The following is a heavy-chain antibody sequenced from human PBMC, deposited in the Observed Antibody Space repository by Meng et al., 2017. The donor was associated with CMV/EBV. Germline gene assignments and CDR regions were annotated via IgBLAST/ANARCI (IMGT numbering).Heavy chain of an antibody. Sequence: GGSLRLSCAASGFTFSSYGMHWVRQAPGKGLEWVAFIRYDGSNKYYADSVKGRFTISRDNSKNTLYLQMNSLRAEDTAVYYCAKGRIAAAGTSPAYYYYYGMGVWGQGTTVTVSS. CDR1: GFTFSSYG. CDR3: AKGRIAAAGTSPAYYYYYGMGV. J-gene: IGHJ6*02. CDR2: IRYDGSNK. V-gene: IGHV3-30*02. D-gene: IGHD6-13*01.